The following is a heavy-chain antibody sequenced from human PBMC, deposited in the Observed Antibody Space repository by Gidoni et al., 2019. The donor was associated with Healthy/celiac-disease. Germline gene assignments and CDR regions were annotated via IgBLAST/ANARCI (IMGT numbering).Heavy chain of an antibody. D-gene: IGHD3-10*01. CDR2: ISSSSSYI. V-gene: IGHV3-21*01. CDR1: GFTFSRYS. Sequence: EVQLVESGGGLVKPGGSLRLSCSASGFTFSRYSMNWVRQAPGKGLEWVSSISSSSSYIYYADSVKGRFTISRDNAKNSLYLQMNSLRAEDTAVYYCARYLFKGSGSYDRGYDYWGQGTLVTVSS. J-gene: IGHJ4*02. CDR3: ARYLFKGSGSYDRGYDY.